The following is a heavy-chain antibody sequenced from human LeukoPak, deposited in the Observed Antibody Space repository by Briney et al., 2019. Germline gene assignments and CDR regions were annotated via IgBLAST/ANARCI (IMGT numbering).Heavy chain of an antibody. CDR3: ATRVDTAMVTYYGMDV. D-gene: IGHD5-18*01. CDR1: GYTLTELS. J-gene: IGHJ6*02. V-gene: IGHV1-24*01. Sequence: GASVKVSCKVSGYTLTELSMHWVRQAPGKGLEWMGGFDPEDGETIYAQKFQGRVTMTEDTSTGTAYMELSSPRSEDTAVYYCATRVDTAMVTYYGMDVWGQGTTVTVSS. CDR2: FDPEDGET.